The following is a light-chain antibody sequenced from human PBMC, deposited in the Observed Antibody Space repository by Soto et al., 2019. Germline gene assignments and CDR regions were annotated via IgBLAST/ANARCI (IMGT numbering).Light chain of an antibody. Sequence: EIVLTQSPATLSLSPGERATLSCRASQYITIYLAWYQQKPGQPPRLLIYDTSNRATGTPARFSGSGSGTYFTLTISGLEPADLGVYYCQQRHNWPITFGQGTRLEIK. J-gene: IGKJ5*01. CDR3: QQRHNWPIT. CDR1: QYITIY. V-gene: IGKV3-11*01. CDR2: DTS.